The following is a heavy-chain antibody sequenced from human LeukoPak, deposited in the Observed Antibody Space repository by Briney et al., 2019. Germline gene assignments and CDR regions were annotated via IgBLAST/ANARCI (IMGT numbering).Heavy chain of an antibody. Sequence: QTGGSLRLSCAASGFTFSIYGMHWVRQAPGKGLEWLAFIRYDGSNKYYADSVKGRLTISKDNSKNTLYLQMNSLRVEDTAMYYCAKDGSGDYFDGFDIWGQGTMVTVSS. V-gene: IGHV3-30*02. D-gene: IGHD3-10*01. CDR1: GFTFSIYG. CDR2: IRYDGSNK. CDR3: AKDGSGDYFDGFDI. J-gene: IGHJ3*02.